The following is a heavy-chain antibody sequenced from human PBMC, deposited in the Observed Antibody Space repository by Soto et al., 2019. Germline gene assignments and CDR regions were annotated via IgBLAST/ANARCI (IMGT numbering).Heavy chain of an antibody. D-gene: IGHD6-19*01. CDR3: AKEAPGGWHFFDT. CDR1: GFTFRTYG. V-gene: IGHV3-30*18. Sequence: PGGSLRLSCAASGFTFRTYGMHWVRQAPGKGLEWVAFISDDGSQKYYGDSVKGRFTISRDNSKNTLSLRMISLRTEDTSVYYCAKEAPGGWHFFDTRGQRPLVTVSS. J-gene: IGHJ4*02. CDR2: ISDDGSQK.